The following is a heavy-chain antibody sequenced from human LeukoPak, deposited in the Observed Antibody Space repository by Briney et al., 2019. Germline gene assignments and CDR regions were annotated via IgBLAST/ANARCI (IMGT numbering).Heavy chain of an antibody. J-gene: IGHJ3*02. V-gene: IGHV3-7*01. CDR3: ARVPPPTNAFDI. CDR1: GFTFSSYG. Sequence: GGSLRLSCAASGFTFSSYGMSWVRQAPGKGLEWVANIKQDGSEKYYVDSVKGRFTISRDNAKNSLYLQMNSLRAEDTAVYYCARVPPPTNAFDIWGQGTMVTVSS. CDR2: IKQDGSEK.